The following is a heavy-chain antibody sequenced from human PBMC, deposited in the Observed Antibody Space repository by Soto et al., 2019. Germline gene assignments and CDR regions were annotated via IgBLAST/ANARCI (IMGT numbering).Heavy chain of an antibody. Sequence: GGSLRLSCAASGFTFSGSAIHWVRQASGKGLEWVGRIRSKGNSYAAGYAASVKGRFTISRDDSKNTAYLQMNSLKTEDTAVYYCTRHKDTSWDDAFDIWGQGTMVTVSS. CDR1: GFTFSGSA. D-gene: IGHD2-2*01. J-gene: IGHJ3*02. CDR2: IRSKGNSYAA. CDR3: TRHKDTSWDDAFDI. V-gene: IGHV3-73*01.